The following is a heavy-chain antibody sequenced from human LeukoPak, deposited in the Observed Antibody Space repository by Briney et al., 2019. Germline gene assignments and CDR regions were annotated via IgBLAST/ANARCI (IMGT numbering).Heavy chain of an antibody. J-gene: IGHJ4*02. CDR1: GFTFSNAW. Sequence: PGGSLRLSCAASGFTFSNAWMSWVRQAPGKGLEWVGRIKSKTDGGTTDYAAPVKGRFTISRDDSKNTLYLQMNSLKTEDTAVYYCTTDVTMIGLYYFDYWGQGTLVTVSS. CDR2: IKSKTDGGTT. CDR3: TTDVTMIGLYYFDY. V-gene: IGHV3-15*01. D-gene: IGHD3-22*01.